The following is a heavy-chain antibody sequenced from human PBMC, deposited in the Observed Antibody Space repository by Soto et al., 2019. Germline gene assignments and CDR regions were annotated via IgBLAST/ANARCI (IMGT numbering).Heavy chain of an antibody. CDR2: ILPILGIA. CDR3: AAEYGGNSA. CDR1: GGTFSSYT. D-gene: IGHD4-17*01. V-gene: IGHV1-69*02. J-gene: IGHJ4*02. Sequence: QVQLVQSGAEVKKPGSSVKVSCKASGGTFSSYTISWVRQAPGQGLEWLGRILPILGIANYAQKFQGRVTITADKSTSTAYMELSSLRSEDTAVYYCAAEYGGNSAWGQGTLVTVSS.